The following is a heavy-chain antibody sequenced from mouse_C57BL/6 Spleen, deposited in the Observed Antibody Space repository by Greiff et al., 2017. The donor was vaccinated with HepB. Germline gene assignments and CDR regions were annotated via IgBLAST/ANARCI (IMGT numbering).Heavy chain of an antibody. CDR1: GFTFSSYA. J-gene: IGHJ3*01. V-gene: IGHV5-9-1*02. Sequence: DVKLVESGEGLVKPGGSLKLSCAASGFTFSSYAMSWVRQTPEKRLEWVAYISSGGDYIYYADTVKGRFTISRDNARNTLYLQMSSLKSEDTAMYYCTRGEAYYSNFRAWFAYWGQGTLVTVSA. D-gene: IGHD2-5*01. CDR2: ISSGGDYI. CDR3: TRGEAYYSNFRAWFAY.